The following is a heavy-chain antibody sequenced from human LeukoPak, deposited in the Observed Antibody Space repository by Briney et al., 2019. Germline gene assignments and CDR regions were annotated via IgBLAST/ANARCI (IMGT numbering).Heavy chain of an antibody. Sequence: PSETLSLTCTVSIDSISSYYWSWIRQPPGKGLEWVGYIFYSGSTNYNPSLKSRVTISVDTSKNQLSLKLNSVTAADTAVYYCAVSYNWSDDFVYWGPGTLVTVSS. V-gene: IGHV4-59*01. J-gene: IGHJ4*02. CDR2: IFYSGST. D-gene: IGHD1-1*01. CDR3: AVSYNWSDDFVY. CDR1: IDSISSYY.